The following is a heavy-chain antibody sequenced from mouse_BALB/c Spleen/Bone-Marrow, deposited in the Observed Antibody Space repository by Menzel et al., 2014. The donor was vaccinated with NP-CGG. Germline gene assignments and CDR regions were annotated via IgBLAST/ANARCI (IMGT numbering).Heavy chain of an antibody. CDR1: GYSFTGYF. Sequence: VHVKQSGPELVKPGASVKISCKASGYSFTGYFLNWVMQSHGKSLEWIGRINPYNGDTFYNQKFKGKATLTVDKSSTTAHMELLSLTSEDSAVYYCGRCYGNYGYFDVWGAGTTVTVSS. D-gene: IGHD2-1*01. J-gene: IGHJ1*01. V-gene: IGHV1-20*01. CDR3: GRCYGNYGYFDV. CDR2: INPYNGDT.